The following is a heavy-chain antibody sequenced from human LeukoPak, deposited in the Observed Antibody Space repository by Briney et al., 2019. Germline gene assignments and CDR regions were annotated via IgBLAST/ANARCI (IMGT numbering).Heavy chain of an antibody. D-gene: IGHD3-22*01. CDR1: GYSFTSHW. Sequence: GESLKISCKGSGYSFTSHWIGWVRQMTGKGLEWMGIIYPGDSDTRYSPSFQGQVTISADKSISTAYLQWSSLKASDTAMYYCARFSDSSGYYLAPFDYWGQGTLVTVSS. V-gene: IGHV5-51*01. CDR2: IYPGDSDT. J-gene: IGHJ4*02. CDR3: ARFSDSSGYYLAPFDY.